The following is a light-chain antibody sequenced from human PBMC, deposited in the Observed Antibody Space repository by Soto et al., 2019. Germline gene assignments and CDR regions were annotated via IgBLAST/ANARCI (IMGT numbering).Light chain of an antibody. V-gene: IGLV2-14*01. J-gene: IGLJ1*01. CDR2: DVS. Sequence: QSALTQPASVSGSPGQSITISCTGTSSDVGGYNYVSWYQQHPGKAPKLMIYDVSNRPSGVSNRFSGSKSGSTDSLTISGLQAEDEADYYCSSYTSSSTLNVFGTGTKVTVL. CDR3: SSYTSSSTLNV. CDR1: SSDVGGYNY.